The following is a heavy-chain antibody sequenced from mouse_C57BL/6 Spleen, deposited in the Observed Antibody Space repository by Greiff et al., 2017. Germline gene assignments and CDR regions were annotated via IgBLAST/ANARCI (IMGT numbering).Heavy chain of an antibody. Sequence: EVQRVESGGGLVKPGGSLKLSCAASGFTFSSYAMSWVRQTPEKRLEWVATISDGGSYTYYPDNVKGRFTISRDNAKNNLYLQMSHLTSEDTAMYYCARVDNRLYAMDYWGQGTSVTVSS. V-gene: IGHV5-4*01. CDR1: GFTFSSYA. CDR3: ARVDNRLYAMDY. D-gene: IGHD3-2*02. J-gene: IGHJ4*01. CDR2: ISDGGSYT.